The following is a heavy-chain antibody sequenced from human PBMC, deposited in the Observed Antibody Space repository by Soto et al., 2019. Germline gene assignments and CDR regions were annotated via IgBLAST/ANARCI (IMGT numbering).Heavy chain of an antibody. V-gene: IGHV3-23*01. CDR3: VRDFAPGSPNYDS. CDR1: GFTFSSYA. D-gene: IGHD3-10*01. J-gene: IGHJ4*02. Sequence: EVQLLESAGGLVQPGGSLRLSCAASGFTFSSYAMSWVRQAPGKGLEWVSTITRSNTTPYPDSVKGRFTISRDNSKNTLYLRMDSLRAEDTAVYYCVRDFAPGSPNYDSWGLGTLVTVSS. CDR2: ITRSNTT.